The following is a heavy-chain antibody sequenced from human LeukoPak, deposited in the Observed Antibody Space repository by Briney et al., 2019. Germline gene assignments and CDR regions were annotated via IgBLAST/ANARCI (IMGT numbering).Heavy chain of an antibody. CDR2: IYHSGST. CDR1: GGSISSGGYY. CDR3: ASWNIAARPSDDAFYI. Sequence: SETLSLTCTVSGGSISSGGYYWSWIRQPPGKGLEWIGYIYHSGSTYYNPSLKSRVTISVDRSKNQFSLKLSSVTAADTAVYYCASWNIAARPSDDAFYIWGQGTMVTVSS. V-gene: IGHV4-30-2*01. J-gene: IGHJ3*02. D-gene: IGHD6-6*01.